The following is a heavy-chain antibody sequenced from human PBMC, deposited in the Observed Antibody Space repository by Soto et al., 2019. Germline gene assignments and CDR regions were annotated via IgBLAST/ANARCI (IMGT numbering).Heavy chain of an antibody. CDR2: IYYSGST. CDR3: ARGTDTAMVPFDY. J-gene: IGHJ4*02. Sequence: QVQLQESGPGLVKPSQTLSLTCPVSGGSISSGDYYWSWIRQPPEKGLEWIGYIYYSGSTYYNPSLKSRVTISVDTSKNQCSLKLSSVTAADTAVYYCARGTDTAMVPFDYWGQGTLVTVSS. V-gene: IGHV4-30-4*01. D-gene: IGHD5-18*01. CDR1: GGSISSGDYY.